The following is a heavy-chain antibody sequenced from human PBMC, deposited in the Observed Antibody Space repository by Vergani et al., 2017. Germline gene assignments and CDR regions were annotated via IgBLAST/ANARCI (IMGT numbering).Heavy chain of an antibody. D-gene: IGHD3-3*01. CDR3: RGYDFWSGSSRGMDV. Sequence: QVQLVQSGAEVKKPGASVKVSCKASGYTFTSYDINWVRQATGQGLEWMGWMNTNSGNTGYAQKFQGRVTMTRNTSISTAYMELSSLRSEDTAVYYCRGYDFWSGSSRGMDVWGQGTTVTVSS. CDR1: GYTFTSYD. CDR2: MNTNSGNT. V-gene: IGHV1-8*01. J-gene: IGHJ6*02.